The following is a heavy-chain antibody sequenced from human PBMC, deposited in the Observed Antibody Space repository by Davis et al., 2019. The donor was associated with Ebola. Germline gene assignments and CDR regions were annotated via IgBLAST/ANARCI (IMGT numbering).Heavy chain of an antibody. V-gene: IGHV3-66*01. CDR2: IYSGGTT. J-gene: IGHJ6*04. CDR1: GFTFSSSW. Sequence: GGSLRLSCAASGFTFSSSWMAWVRQAPGKGLEWVSVIYSGGTTYYADSVKGRFTISRDNSKNTLYLQMNSLRAEDTAVYYCVRDTYYYYNTMDVWGKGTAVTVSS. CDR3: VRDTYYYYNTMDV.